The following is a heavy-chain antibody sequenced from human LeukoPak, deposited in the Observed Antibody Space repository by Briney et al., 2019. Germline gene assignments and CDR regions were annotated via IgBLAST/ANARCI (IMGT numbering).Heavy chain of an antibody. J-gene: IGHJ4*02. CDR1: GVSISSYY. CDR3: ARALVDTAMVIVDY. D-gene: IGHD5-18*01. Sequence: SETLSLTCTVSGVSISSYYWSWIRQPPGKGLEWIGYIYYSGSTNYNPSLKSRVTISVDTSKNQFSLKLSSVTAADTAVYYCARALVDTAMVIVDYWGQGTLVTVSS. CDR2: IYYSGST. V-gene: IGHV4-59*01.